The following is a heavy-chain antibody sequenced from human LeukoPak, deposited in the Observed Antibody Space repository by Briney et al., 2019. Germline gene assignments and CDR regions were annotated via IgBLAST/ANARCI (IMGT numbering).Heavy chain of an antibody. V-gene: IGHV3-48*04. CDR3: AKGDFYGSGRDYYYYMDV. Sequence: GGSLRLSCAASGFTFSSYGMTWVRQAPGKGLEWVSYISSSSSTIYYADSVKGRFTISRDNAKNSLYLQMNSLRAEDTAVYNCAKGDFYGSGRDYYYYMDVWGKGTTVTISS. CDR2: ISSSSSTI. CDR1: GFTFSSYG. J-gene: IGHJ6*03. D-gene: IGHD3-10*01.